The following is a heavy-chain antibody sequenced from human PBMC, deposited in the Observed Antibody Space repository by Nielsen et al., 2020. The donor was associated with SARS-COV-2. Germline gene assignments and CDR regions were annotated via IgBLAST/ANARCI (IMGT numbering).Heavy chain of an antibody. CDR1: GYTFTSYG. J-gene: IGHJ4*02. Sequence: ASVKVSCKASGYTFTSYGISWVRQAPGQGLEWMGWISAYNGNTNYAQKLQGRVAMTTDTSTSTAYMELRSLRSDDTAVYYCARDCSGGSCLDFDYWGQGTLVTVSS. CDR2: ISAYNGNT. D-gene: IGHD2-15*01. V-gene: IGHV1-18*01. CDR3: ARDCSGGSCLDFDY.